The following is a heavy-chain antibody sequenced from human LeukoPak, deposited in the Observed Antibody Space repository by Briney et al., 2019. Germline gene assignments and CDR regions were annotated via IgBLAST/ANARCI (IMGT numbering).Heavy chain of an antibody. J-gene: IGHJ4*02. D-gene: IGHD2-8*02. Sequence: PGGSLRLSCAASGFTFNNHAMHWVRQAPGKGLEWVAVISYHGSNKYYADSVKGRFTISKDNSKNTLYLQMNSLRAEDTAVYYCAKSSAGSPGDFDYWGQGTLVTVSS. CDR1: GFTFNNHA. CDR2: ISYHGSNK. CDR3: AKSSAGSPGDFDY. V-gene: IGHV3-30*04.